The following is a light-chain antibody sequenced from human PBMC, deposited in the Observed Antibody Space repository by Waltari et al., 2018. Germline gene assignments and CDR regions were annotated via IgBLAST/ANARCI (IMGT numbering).Light chain of an antibody. J-gene: IGKJ2*01. CDR3: QQSSGIPYT. Sequence: DIQLTQSPSFLSASVGDRVTFTCGKGQNIRTFLIWYQQKQGKVHKLLTLGATVLHSGVPSRFSGSGSGTDFTLTISSLQPEDFGTYYCQQSSGIPYTFGQGTKLEIK. CDR1: QNIRTF. V-gene: IGKV1-39*01. CDR2: GAT.